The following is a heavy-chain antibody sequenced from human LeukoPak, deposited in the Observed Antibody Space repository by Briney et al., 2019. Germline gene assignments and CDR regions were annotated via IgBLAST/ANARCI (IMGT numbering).Heavy chain of an antibody. J-gene: IGHJ4*02. CDR3: ARVDQQWLVDY. V-gene: IGHV3-30*03. CDR2: ISYDGSNK. Sequence: GRSLRLSCAASGFTFSSYGMHWVRQAPGKGLEWVAVISYDGSNKYYADSVKGRFTISRDNSKNTLYLQMNSLRAEDTAVYYCARVDQQWLVDYWGQGTLVTVSS. D-gene: IGHD6-19*01. CDR1: GFTFSSYG.